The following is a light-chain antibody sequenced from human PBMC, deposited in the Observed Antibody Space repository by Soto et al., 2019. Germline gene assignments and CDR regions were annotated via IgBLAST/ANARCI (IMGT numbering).Light chain of an antibody. CDR3: QQYDRWPFT. J-gene: IGKJ4*01. CDR2: DAS. Sequence: EVVMTQSPATLSVSPGERVTFSCRASQSVTTNLAWYQHKPGQSPRLLISDASTGASVIPPRFSGSGSGTEFTLTIDRLQSADFAVYYCQQYDRWPFTFGGGTKVEIK. V-gene: IGKV3-15*01. CDR1: QSVTTN.